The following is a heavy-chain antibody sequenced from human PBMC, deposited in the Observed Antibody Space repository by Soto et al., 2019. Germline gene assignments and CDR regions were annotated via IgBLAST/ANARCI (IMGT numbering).Heavy chain of an antibody. CDR1: GGSISSGGYS. V-gene: IGHV4-30-2*01. CDR2: IYHSGST. CDR3: ARTVTDVYFDY. J-gene: IGHJ4*02. D-gene: IGHD4-17*01. Sequence: ASETLSLTCAVSGGSISSGGYSWSWIRQPPGKGLEWIGYIYHSGSTYYNPSLKSRVTISVDRSKNQFSLKLSSVTAADTAVYYCARTVTDVYFDYWGQGTLVTVSS.